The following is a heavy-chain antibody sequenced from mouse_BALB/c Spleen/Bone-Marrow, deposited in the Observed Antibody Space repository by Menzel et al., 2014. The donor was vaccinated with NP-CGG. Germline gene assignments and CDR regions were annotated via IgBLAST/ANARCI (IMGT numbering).Heavy chain of an antibody. CDR1: GFNIKDTY. CDR3: ARSTGRPDGFAY. Sequence: VQLQQSGAELVKPGASVKLSCTASGFNIKDTYMHWVKQRPEQGLEWIGRIDPANGNTKYDPKFQGKATITADTSSNTAYLQLSSLTSEDTAVYYCARSTGRPDGFAYWGQGTLVTVSA. V-gene: IGHV14-3*02. J-gene: IGHJ3*01. CDR2: IDPANGNT.